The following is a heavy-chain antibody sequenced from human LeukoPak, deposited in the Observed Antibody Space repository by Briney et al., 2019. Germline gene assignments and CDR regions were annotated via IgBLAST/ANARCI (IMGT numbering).Heavy chain of an antibody. V-gene: IGHV4-4*02. J-gene: IGHJ4*02. CDR3: TRESGAFSPFGF. Sequence: PSETLSLTCAVSGGSITTTNWWSWVRQPPGEGLEWIGEVYLNGATNYNPSLESRFSMSIDKSNNRLSLEVTSVTAADTAMYYCTRESGAFSPFGFWGQGTLVTVSS. CDR2: VYLNGAT. D-gene: IGHD1-26*01. CDR1: GGSITTTNW.